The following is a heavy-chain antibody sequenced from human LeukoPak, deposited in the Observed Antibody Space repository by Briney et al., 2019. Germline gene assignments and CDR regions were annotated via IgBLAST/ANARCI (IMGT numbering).Heavy chain of an antibody. D-gene: IGHD1-14*01. Sequence: GASVKVSCKASGGTFSSYAISWVRQAPGQGLEWMGRIIPILGIANYAQKFQGRVTITRDTSASTAYMELSSLRSEDTAVYYCARGVPEEDRTRRYYYYGMDVWGQGTTVTVSS. CDR2: IIPILGIA. J-gene: IGHJ6*02. V-gene: IGHV1-69*04. CDR1: GGTFSSYA. CDR3: ARGVPEEDRTRRYYYYGMDV.